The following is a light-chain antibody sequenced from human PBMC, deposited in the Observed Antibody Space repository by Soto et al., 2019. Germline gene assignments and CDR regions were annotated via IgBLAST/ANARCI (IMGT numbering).Light chain of an antibody. CDR2: DVS. CDR3: QQYNSYLFT. CDR1: QSISSW. V-gene: IGKV1-5*01. Sequence: DIQMTQSTSTLSASVGDRVTITCRAGQSISSWLAWYQQKPGTAPKLLIYDVSSLESGVPSRFSGSGSGTEFALTISSLQPDDFATYYCQQYNSYLFTFGDGTKVDIK. J-gene: IGKJ3*01.